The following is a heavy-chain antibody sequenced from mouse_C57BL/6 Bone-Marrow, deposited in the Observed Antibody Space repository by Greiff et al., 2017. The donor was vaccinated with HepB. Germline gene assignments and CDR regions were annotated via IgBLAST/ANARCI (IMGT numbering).Heavy chain of an antibody. V-gene: IGHV1-66*01. CDR1: GYSFTSYY. CDR2: IYPGSGNT. J-gene: IGHJ1*03. D-gene: IGHD2-4*01. Sequence: QVQLQQSGPELVKPGASVKISCKASGYSFTSYYIHWVKQRPGPGLEWIGWIYPGSGNTKYNEKFKGKATLTADTSSSTAYMQLSSLTSEDSAVYYCARWGYDYDWYFDVWGTGTTVTVSS. CDR3: ARWGYDYDWYFDV.